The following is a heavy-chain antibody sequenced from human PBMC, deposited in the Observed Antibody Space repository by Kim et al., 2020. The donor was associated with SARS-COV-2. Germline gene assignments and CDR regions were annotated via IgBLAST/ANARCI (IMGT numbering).Heavy chain of an antibody. Sequence: SETLSLTCTVSGGSISSSSYYWGWIRQPPGKGLEWIGSIYYSGSTYYNPSLKSRVTISVDTSKNQFSLKLSSVTAADTAVYYCARHVGGYSGYGKSSGIRYYYYYMDVWGKGTTVTVSS. V-gene: IGHV4-39*01. J-gene: IGHJ6*03. CDR3: ARHVGGYSGYGKSSGIRYYYYYMDV. D-gene: IGHD5-12*01. CDR2: IYYSGST. CDR1: GGSISSSSYY.